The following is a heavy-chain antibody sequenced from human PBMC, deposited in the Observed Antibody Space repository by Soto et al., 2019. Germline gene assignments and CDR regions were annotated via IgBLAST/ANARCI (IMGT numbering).Heavy chain of an antibody. CDR2: IAYDGSNK. CDR1: GLTFKISA. Sequence: PGGSMELSCAASGLTFKISAIHGARQAPGKGLEWVAVIAYDGSNKYYADSGKGRVTISRDNSKNTRYLQMNSLRAAETAVYYCAGEASHGTPFDYRGQGTLVTVSS. J-gene: IGHJ4*02. V-gene: IGHV3-30-3*01. CDR3: AGEASHGTPFDY. D-gene: IGHD5-18*01.